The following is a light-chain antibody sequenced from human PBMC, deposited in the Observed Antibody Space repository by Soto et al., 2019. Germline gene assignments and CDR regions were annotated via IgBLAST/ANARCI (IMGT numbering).Light chain of an antibody. CDR1: SSNIGSNY. CDR3: AAWDDSLSGWV. CDR2: RSN. V-gene: IGLV1-47*01. Sequence: QSVLTQPTSASGTPGQRVTISCSGSSSNIGSNYVYWYQQLPGTAPKLRIYRSNQRPSGVPDRFSGSKSGTSAPLAISGLRSEDEADYYCAAWDDSLSGWVFGGGTKLTVL. J-gene: IGLJ3*02.